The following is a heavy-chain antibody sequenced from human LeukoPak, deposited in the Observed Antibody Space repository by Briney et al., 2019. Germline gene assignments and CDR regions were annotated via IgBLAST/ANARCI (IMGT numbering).Heavy chain of an antibody. V-gene: IGHV3-48*01. CDR1: GFTFSTYS. CDR2: ISNTGTAM. Sequence: GGSLRLSCSASGFTFSTYSMNWVRQAPGKGPEWVSYISNTGTAMLYADSVKGRFTISRDNAKNSLYLQMSSLRAEDTAIYYCAREPAAAGRNWFGPWGQGTLVTVSS. CDR3: AREPAAAGRNWFGP. D-gene: IGHD6-13*01. J-gene: IGHJ5*02.